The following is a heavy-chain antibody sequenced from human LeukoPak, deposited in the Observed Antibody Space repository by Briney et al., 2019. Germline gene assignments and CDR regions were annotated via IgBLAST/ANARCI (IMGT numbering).Heavy chain of an antibody. CDR3: AREAMTTGNWFDP. CDR1: GGSISSSNW. V-gene: IGHV4-4*02. J-gene: IGHJ5*02. CDR2: IFHSGNT. Sequence: SETLSLTCAVAGGSISSSNWWSWVRQPPGKGLEWIGEIFHSGNTNYNPSLKSRVTMSVDKSKNQFSLKLTSVTAADTAVYYCAREAMTTGNWFDPWGQGTLVTVSS. D-gene: IGHD4-11*01.